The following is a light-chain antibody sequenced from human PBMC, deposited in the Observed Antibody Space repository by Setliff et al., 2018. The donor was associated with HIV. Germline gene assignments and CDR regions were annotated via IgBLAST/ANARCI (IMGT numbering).Light chain of an antibody. V-gene: IGLV3-21*04. CDR1: NIGSKS. CDR3: QVWDSSSDHSYV. CDR2: SDS. Sequence: SYELTQPPSVSVAPGKTARITCGGNNIGSKSVPWYQQKPGQAPVLVIYSDSDRPSGIPERFSGSNSGNTATLTISRVEAGDEVDYYCQVWDSSSDHSYVFGTGTKVTV. J-gene: IGLJ1*01.